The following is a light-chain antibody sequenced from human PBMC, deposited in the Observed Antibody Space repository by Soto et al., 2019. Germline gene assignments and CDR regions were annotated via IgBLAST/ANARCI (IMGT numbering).Light chain of an antibody. CDR3: QPYNNWPLT. Sequence: ETVMTQSPGTLSVSLWERATLSCRASQGIGDTLAWYQHKPGQTPRLLIYDTSTRATGVPTRFSGSRSGAEFTLTINSLQSEDFAVYYCQPYNNWPLTFGGGTKVDIK. CDR2: DTS. J-gene: IGKJ4*01. V-gene: IGKV3-15*01. CDR1: QGIGDT.